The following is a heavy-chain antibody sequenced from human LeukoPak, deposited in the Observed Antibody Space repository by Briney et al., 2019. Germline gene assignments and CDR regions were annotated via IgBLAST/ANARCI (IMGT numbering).Heavy chain of an antibody. CDR2: VYSSGST. J-gene: IGHJ6*03. CDR3: AREAPSYDYVWGTHSWYMDV. CDR1: DGSISGYY. D-gene: IGHD3-16*01. V-gene: IGHV4-4*07. Sequence: SETLSLTCTVSDGSISGYYWTWIRQPAGKGLEWIGRVYSSGSTNYSPSLKSRLTMSVDTSKNQFSLKLSSVTAADTAVYYCAREAPSYDYVWGTHSWYMDVWGKGTTVTVSS.